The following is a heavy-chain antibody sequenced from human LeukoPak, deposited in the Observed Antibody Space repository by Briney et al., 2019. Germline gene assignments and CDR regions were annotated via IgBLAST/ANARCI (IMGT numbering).Heavy chain of an antibody. CDR2: VYDGDTT. D-gene: IGHD2-21*02. CDR3: ARDRLLYLDY. J-gene: IGHJ4*02. Sequence: PGGSLGLSCAASGFTVSNNYMSWVRQAPGKGLEWVSAVYDGDTTYYADSVKGRFTISRDNSKNTLYLQINSLRVEDTAVYFCARDRLLYLDYWGQGTPVTVSS. V-gene: IGHV3-53*01. CDR1: GFTVSNNY.